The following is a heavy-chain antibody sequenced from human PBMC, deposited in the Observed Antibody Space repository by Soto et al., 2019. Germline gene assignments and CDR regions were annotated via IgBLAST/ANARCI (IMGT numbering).Heavy chain of an antibody. D-gene: IGHD3-9*01. Sequence: ASVKVSCKASGYTFTSYYMHWVRQAPGQGLEWMGIINPSGGSTSYAQKFQGRVTMTTDTSTSTAYMELRSLRSDDTAVYYCARMPIEDDWLFADYWGQGTLVTDSS. CDR1: GYTFTSYY. CDR3: ARMPIEDDWLFADY. CDR2: INPSGGST. J-gene: IGHJ4*02. V-gene: IGHV1-46*01.